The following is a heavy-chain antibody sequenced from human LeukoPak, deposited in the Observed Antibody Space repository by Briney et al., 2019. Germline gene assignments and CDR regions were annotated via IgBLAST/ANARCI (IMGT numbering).Heavy chain of an antibody. J-gene: IGHJ4*02. D-gene: IGHD5-12*01. CDR1: GGSFSGDF. Sequence: SETLSLTCAVYGGSFSGDFWSWIRQSPGKGLEWIGEINHGGSTTYNPSLQSRVTMSVDTSTNQISLKMTSVTAADTAIYYCARHPRQWLPFDDWGQGTQVTISS. CDR2: INHGGST. V-gene: IGHV4-34*01. CDR3: ARHPRQWLPFDD.